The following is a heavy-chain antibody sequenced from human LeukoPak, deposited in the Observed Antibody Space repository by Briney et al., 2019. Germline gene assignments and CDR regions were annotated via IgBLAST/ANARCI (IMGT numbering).Heavy chain of an antibody. V-gene: IGHV1-2*02. CDR2: INPNSGGT. Sequence: ASVKVSCKASVYTFTVYYMHWVRQAPGQGLEWMGWINPNSGGTNYAQKFQGRVTMTRDTSISTAYMELSRLRSDDTAVYYCARGPPYCSITSCRFFAYWGKGTLVTVSS. CDR3: ARGPPYCSITSCRFFAY. J-gene: IGHJ4*02. D-gene: IGHD2-2*01. CDR1: VYTFTVYY.